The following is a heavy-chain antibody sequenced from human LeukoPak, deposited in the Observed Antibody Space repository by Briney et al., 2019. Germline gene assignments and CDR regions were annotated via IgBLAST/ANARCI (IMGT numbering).Heavy chain of an antibody. D-gene: IGHD5-18*01. CDR2: ITGNGATT. Sequence: PGESLRLSCAASGFTFSSSAMSWVLQTPGKGLEWVSSITGNGATTYYSDSVKGRFTISRDNSKNTLSLQMNSLRAEDTAVYFCAKERRRVDTAMVRSYYFENWGQGTLVTVSS. J-gene: IGHJ4*02. CDR1: GFTFSSSA. CDR3: AKERRRVDTAMVRSYYFEN. V-gene: IGHV3-23*01.